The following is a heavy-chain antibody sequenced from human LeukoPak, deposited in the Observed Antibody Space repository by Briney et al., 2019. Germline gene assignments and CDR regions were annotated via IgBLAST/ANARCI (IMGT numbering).Heavy chain of an antibody. V-gene: IGHV1-2*02. CDR2: INPNSGGT. CDR3: ARGLGYCSGGSCFDP. CDR1: GYTFTGYY. Sequence: GASVKVSCKASGYTFTGYYMHWVRQAPGQGLKWMGWINPNSGGTNYAQKFQGRVTMTRDTSISTAYMELSRLRSDDTAVYYCARGLGYCSGGSCFDPWGQGTLVTVSS. D-gene: IGHD2-15*01. J-gene: IGHJ5*02.